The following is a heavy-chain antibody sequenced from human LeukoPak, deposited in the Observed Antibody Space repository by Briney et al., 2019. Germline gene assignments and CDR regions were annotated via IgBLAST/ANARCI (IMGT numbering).Heavy chain of an antibody. J-gene: IGHJ3*02. Sequence: ASVKVSCKASGYTFTGYYMNWVRQAPGQGLERLGRINPNTGGTNFAQSFQGRVTMTRDTSITTAYMELSRLRSDDTAVYYCARVGDGLNDAFDIRGQGTMVTVSS. CDR3: ARVGDGLNDAFDI. D-gene: IGHD5-24*01. CDR1: GYTFTGYY. CDR2: INPNTGGT. V-gene: IGHV1-2*06.